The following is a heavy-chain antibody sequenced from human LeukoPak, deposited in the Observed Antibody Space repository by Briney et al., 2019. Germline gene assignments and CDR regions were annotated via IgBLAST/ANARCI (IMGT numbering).Heavy chain of an antibody. CDR2: IDSSSNYI. D-gene: IGHD3-22*01. V-gene: IGHV3-21*01. CDR1: GFTFSTYT. Sequence: GGSLRLSCAASGFTFSTYTMNWVRQAPGKGLEWVSSIDSSSNYIYYADSVEGRFTISRDNAKNSPFLQMNSLRVEDTAVYYCAKVGLAGTSGYGAFDIWGQGAMVTVSS. CDR3: AKVGLAGTSGYGAFDI. J-gene: IGHJ3*02.